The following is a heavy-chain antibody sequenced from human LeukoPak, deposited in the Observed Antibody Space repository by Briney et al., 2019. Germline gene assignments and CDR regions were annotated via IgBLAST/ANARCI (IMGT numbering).Heavy chain of an antibody. CDR2: IYPGDSDT. V-gene: IGHV5-51*01. Sequence: GESLKISCRGSGYSFTSYWIGWLRQMPGKGPDWLGFIYPGDSDTRYSPSFQGQVTISADKSISTAYLQWSSLKASDTAMYYCARYPGSGSYYTGGWFDPWGQGTLVTVSS. CDR1: GYSFTSYW. J-gene: IGHJ5*02. CDR3: ARYPGSGSYYTGGWFDP. D-gene: IGHD1-26*01.